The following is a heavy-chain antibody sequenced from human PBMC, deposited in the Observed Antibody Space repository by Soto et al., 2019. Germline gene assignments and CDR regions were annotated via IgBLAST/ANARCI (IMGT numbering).Heavy chain of an antibody. CDR2: IIPIFGTA. J-gene: IGHJ6*02. Sequence: QVQLVQSGAEVKKPGSSVKVSCKASGGTFSSYAISWVRQAPGQGLEWMGGIIPIFGTANYAQKFQGRVTITADKSTSTAYMELSSLRSEDTAVYYCARVGEYCSSTSCYTYYYYGMDVWGQGTTVTVSS. D-gene: IGHD2-2*02. V-gene: IGHV1-69*06. CDR1: GGTFSSYA. CDR3: ARVGEYCSSTSCYTYYYYGMDV.